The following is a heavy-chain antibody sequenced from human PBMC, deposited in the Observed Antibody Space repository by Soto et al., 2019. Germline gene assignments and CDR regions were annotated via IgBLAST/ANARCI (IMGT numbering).Heavy chain of an antibody. J-gene: IGHJ4*02. V-gene: IGHV1-18*04. CDR3: AREYYGTTTWIDY. CDR2: VNSYDGTT. Sequence: QVQLVQSAPEVKRPGDSVKVSCKTSGYTFTSYPYSWVRQAPGQGLQWMGWVNSYDGTTKVAQQFRDRISLTADKSAATVFMELRRLTSDDTGVYYCAREYYGTTTWIDYWGQGTLVAVSS. CDR1: GYTFTSYP. D-gene: IGHD1-7*01.